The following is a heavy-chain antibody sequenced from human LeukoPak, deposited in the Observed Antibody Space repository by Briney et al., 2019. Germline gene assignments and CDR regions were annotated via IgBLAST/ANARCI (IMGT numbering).Heavy chain of an antibody. D-gene: IGHD5-12*01. CDR3: ARDPVDVSITPIY. Sequence: VMPGGSLRLSCAASGFTFSDSYMSWIRQAPGKGLEWVSDISSSSSYTNYADSVKGRFTISRDNAKNSLYLQMNSLRVEDTAVYYCARDPVDVSITPIYCGQGALVSASS. V-gene: IGHV3-11*05. CDR1: GFTFSDSY. J-gene: IGHJ4*02. CDR2: ISSSSSYT.